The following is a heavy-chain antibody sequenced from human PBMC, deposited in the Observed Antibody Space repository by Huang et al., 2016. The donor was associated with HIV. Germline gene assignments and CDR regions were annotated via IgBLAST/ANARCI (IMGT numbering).Heavy chain of an antibody. CDR1: GFTFSSYA. CDR3: AKDADTSGYDVLGPFGS. CDR2: ITDGINNR. D-gene: IGHD3-3*01. J-gene: IGHJ4*02. V-gene: IGHV3-23*01. Sequence: EVLLLESGGGLVQPGGSLRLSCVASGFTFSSYAMSWVRQAPGKWLEWVSGITDGINNRYYAHSVKGRFAVCRDDSTNTLYLQMKSLRAEDTAVYYCAKDADTSGYDVLGPFGSWGQGTLVTVSS.